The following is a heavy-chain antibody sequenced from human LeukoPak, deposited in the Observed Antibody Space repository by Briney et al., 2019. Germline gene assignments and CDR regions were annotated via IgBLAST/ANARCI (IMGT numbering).Heavy chain of an antibody. CDR3: ARGYEDWFDP. CDR2: MNPNSGNT. D-gene: IGHD3-16*01. V-gene: IGHV1-8*02. CDR1: GYTFTSYA. J-gene: IGHJ5*02. Sequence: GASVKVSCKASGYTFTSYAMNWVRQAPGQGLEWMGWMNPNSGNTGYAQKFRGRVTMTRNTSISTAYMELSSLRSEDTAVYYCARGYEDWFDPWGQGTLVTVSS.